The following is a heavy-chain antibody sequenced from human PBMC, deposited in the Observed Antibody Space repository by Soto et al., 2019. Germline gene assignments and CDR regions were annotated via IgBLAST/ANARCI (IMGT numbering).Heavy chain of an antibody. Sequence: GGSLRLSCEASGFILSTYSMTWVRQVPGKGLEWVAAVSPSGDSTYYADSLKGRLTISRDNSKNTVFLQMNSLSADDTGLYYCVKEPDVWGQG. V-gene: IGHV3-23*01. CDR3: VKEPDV. CDR2: VSPSGDST. CDR1: GFILSTYS. J-gene: IGHJ6*02.